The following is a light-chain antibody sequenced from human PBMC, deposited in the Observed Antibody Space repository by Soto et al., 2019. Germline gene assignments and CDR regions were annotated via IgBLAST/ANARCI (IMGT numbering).Light chain of an antibody. CDR1: SSDVGGYDH. CDR3: SSYTNKDTLL. CDR2: DVT. V-gene: IGLV2-14*03. Sequence: QSALTQPASVSGSPGQSITISCTGTSSDVGGYDHVSWYQQHPGKAPKLIIYDVTVRPSGISRRFSGYKSDNTASLAVSGLQPEDEADYYCSSYTNKDTLLFGGGTKLTVL. J-gene: IGLJ3*02.